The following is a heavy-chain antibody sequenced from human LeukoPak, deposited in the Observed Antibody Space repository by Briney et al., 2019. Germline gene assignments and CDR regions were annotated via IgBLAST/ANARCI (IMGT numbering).Heavy chain of an antibody. CDR1: GFTFGDYY. J-gene: IGHJ6*02. V-gene: IGHV3-11*01. CDR2: ISSSGSTI. Sequence: PGGPLRLSCAASGFTFGDYYMSWIRQAPGKGLEWVSYISSSGSTIYYADSVKGRFTISRDNAKNSLYLQMNSLRAEDTAVYYCARDSSAYGDYGMDVWGQGTTVTVSS. CDR3: ARDSSAYGDYGMDV. D-gene: IGHD4-17*01.